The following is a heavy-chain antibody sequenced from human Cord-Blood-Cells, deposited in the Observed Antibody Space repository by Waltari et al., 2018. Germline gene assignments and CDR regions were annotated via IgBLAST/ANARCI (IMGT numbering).Heavy chain of an antibody. CDR2: MNPNSGNT. J-gene: IGHJ2*01. Sequence: QVQLVQSGAEVKKPGASVKVSCKASGYTFTSYDINWVRQATGQGLEWMGWMNPNSGNTGYAQKFQGRVTITRNTSISTAYMELSSLRSEDTAVYYCAKEGSSSSISSYWYFDLWGRGTLVTVSS. CDR3: AKEGSSSSISSYWYFDL. D-gene: IGHD6-6*01. V-gene: IGHV1-8*03. CDR1: GYTFTSYD.